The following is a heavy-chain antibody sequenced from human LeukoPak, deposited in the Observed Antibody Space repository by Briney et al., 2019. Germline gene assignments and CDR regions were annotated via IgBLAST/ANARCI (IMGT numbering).Heavy chain of an antibody. CDR2: IYYSGST. CDR3: ARDWWFHP. Sequence: PETLSLTCTLSGGSINSYYWSWLRQPPGKGLEWIGYIYYSGSTNYNPSLKRRVTISVDTSKNQSPLRLRSVTAGASAVYYCARDWWFHPGSQATLVTVSS. CDR1: GGSINSYY. J-gene: IGHJ5*02. V-gene: IGHV4-59*01.